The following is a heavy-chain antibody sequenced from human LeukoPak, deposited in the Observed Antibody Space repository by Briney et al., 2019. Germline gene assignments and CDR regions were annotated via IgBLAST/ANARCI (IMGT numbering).Heavy chain of an antibody. V-gene: IGHV3-21*01. CDR3: ARGSPGDYVGYYFDY. D-gene: IGHD4-17*01. CDR2: ISSSSSYI. Sequence: GGSLRLSCAASGFTFSSYSMNWVRQALGKGLEWVSSISSSSSYIYYADSVKGRFTISRDNAKNSLYLQMNSLRAEDTAVYYCARGSPGDYVGYYFDYWGQGTLVTVSS. CDR1: GFTFSSYS. J-gene: IGHJ4*02.